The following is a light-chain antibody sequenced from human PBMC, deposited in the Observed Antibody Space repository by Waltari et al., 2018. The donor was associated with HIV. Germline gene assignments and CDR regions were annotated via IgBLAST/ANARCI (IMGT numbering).Light chain of an antibody. J-gene: IGKJ1*01. V-gene: IGKV1-5*03. Sequence: DIQMTQSPSTLSASVGDRVTITCRASQSISSWLAWYQQKPGKAPKLLIYKASNLESGVPSRLSGSGSGTEFTLTISSLQPDDFATYYCQQYNSYPWTFGQGTKVEIK. CDR2: KAS. CDR3: QQYNSYPWT. CDR1: QSISSW.